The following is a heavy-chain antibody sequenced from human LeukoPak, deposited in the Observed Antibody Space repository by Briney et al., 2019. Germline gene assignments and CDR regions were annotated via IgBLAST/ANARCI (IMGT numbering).Heavy chain of an antibody. CDR3: AKDEWELLRAH. CDR1: GFTVRSNY. J-gene: IGHJ4*02. Sequence: GGSLRLPCAASGFTVRSNYMSWVRQAPGKGLEWVSIIYSGGSTYYADSVKGRFNISRDNSKNTLYLQMNSLRAEETGGYYCAKDEWELLRAHWGQGTLVTVSS. D-gene: IGHD1-26*01. V-gene: IGHV3-66*02. CDR2: IYSGGST.